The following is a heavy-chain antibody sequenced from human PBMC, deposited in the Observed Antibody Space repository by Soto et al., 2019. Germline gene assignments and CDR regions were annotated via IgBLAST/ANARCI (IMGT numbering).Heavy chain of an antibody. D-gene: IGHD2-8*02. V-gene: IGHV3-23*01. CDR1: GFTFNAHA. CDR2: ISADGETT. J-gene: IGHJ6*02. CDR3: VKDWTGGKCPCMDV. Sequence: EVQVLESGGGLLQPGGSLRLSCVASGFTFNAHAMTWVRQGPGMGLEWTSSISADGETTYYADSVKDRFTVSRDNSKNTLSLQMDSLRVEDAATYYCVKDWTGGKCPCMDVWGQGTTVTVSS.